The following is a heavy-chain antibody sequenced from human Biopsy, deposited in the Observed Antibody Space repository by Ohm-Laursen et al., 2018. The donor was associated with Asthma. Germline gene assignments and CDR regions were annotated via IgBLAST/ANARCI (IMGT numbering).Heavy chain of an antibody. CDR3: ARGDSSNWSHYYFDY. D-gene: IGHD3-22*01. Sequence: ATVKISCKASGYTFSNYGIAWVRQAPGQGLEWMGWSSAYNGRTKYAQKFQDRVTMTTDKSANTAHMELRSLTSDDTAVYYCARGDSSNWSHYYFDYWGQGTLVTVSS. CDR2: SSAYNGRT. V-gene: IGHV1-18*04. J-gene: IGHJ4*02. CDR1: GYTFSNYG.